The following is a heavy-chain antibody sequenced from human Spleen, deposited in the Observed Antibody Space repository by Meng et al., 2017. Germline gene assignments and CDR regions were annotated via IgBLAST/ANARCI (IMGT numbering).Heavy chain of an antibody. V-gene: IGHV2-5*02. CDR3: AHRLYGDYYFDY. D-gene: IGHD4-17*01. Sequence: QTPLKESGPTLVKPTQTLTLTCTFSGFSLSTSGVGVGWIRQPPGKALECLALIYWDDDKRYSPSLKSRLTITKDTSKNQVVLTMTNMDPVDTATYYCAHRLYGDYYFDYWGQGTLVTVSS. CDR1: GFSLSTSGVG. J-gene: IGHJ4*02. CDR2: IYWDDDK.